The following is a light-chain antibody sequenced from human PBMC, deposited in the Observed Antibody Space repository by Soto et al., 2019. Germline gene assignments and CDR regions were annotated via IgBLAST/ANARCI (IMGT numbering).Light chain of an antibody. J-gene: IGKJ1*01. V-gene: IGKV3-15*01. CDR2: TAS. CDR1: QSVASN. CDR3: QQYNNWPPGIT. Sequence: EIVMTQSPATLSVSPGERATLSCRASQSVASNLAWYQQKPGQAPRLLIYTASTRATGIPARFSGSGSGTEFTLTISSLQSEDFAIYYCQQYNNWPPGITFGQGTKVDIK.